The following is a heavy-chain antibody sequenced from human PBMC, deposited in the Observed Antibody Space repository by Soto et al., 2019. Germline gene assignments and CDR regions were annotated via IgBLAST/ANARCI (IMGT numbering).Heavy chain of an antibody. J-gene: IGHJ5*02. CDR3: AREGQWYYDSSGYITKNWFDP. V-gene: IGHV4-31*03. D-gene: IGHD3-22*01. CDR2: IYYSGST. CDR1: GGSISSGGYY. Sequence: QVQLQESGPGLVKPSQTLSLTCTVSGGSISSGGYYWSWIRQHPGKGLEWIGYIYYSGSTYYNPSLKSRVTISVDTSKNQFSLKLSSVTAADRAVYYCAREGQWYYDSSGYITKNWFDPWGQGTLVTVSS.